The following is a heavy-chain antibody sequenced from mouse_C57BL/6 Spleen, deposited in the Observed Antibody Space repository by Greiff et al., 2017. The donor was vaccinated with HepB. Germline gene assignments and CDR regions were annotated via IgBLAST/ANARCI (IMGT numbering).Heavy chain of an antibody. Sequence: EVHLVESGGGLVQPGGSMKLSCVASGFTFSNYWMNWVRQSPEKGLEWVAQIRLKSDNYATHYAESVKGRFTISRDDSKSSVYLQMNNLRAEDTGIYYCTVYGNYEYFDVWGTGTTVTVSS. CDR3: TVYGNYEYFDV. CDR2: IRLKSDNYAT. CDR1: GFTFSNYW. V-gene: IGHV6-3*01. J-gene: IGHJ1*03. D-gene: IGHD2-1*01.